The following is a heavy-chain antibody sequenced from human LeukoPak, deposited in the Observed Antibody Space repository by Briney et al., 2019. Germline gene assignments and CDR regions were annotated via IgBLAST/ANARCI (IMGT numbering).Heavy chain of an antibody. CDR3: ARPPWASGSYRYTFDY. J-gene: IGHJ4*02. V-gene: IGHV4-59*01. Sequence: SETLSLTCTVSGGSISSYYWSWIRQPPGKGQEWIGYMHYSGSTKYNPSLKSRVTTSVDTSKNQFSLKLSSVTAADTAVYYCARPPWASGSYRYTFDYWGQGTLVTVSS. CDR1: GGSISSYY. D-gene: IGHD1-26*01. CDR2: MHYSGST.